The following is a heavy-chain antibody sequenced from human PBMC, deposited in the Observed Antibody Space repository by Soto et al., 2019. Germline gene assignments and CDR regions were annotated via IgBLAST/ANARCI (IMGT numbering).Heavy chain of an antibody. J-gene: IGHJ3*02. CDR1: GYTFTGYY. Sequence: QVQLVQSGAEVKKPGASVKVSCKASGYTFTGYYMHWVRQAPGQGLEWMGWINPNSGGTNYAQKLQGWVTMTRDTSISTAYMELSRLRSDYTAVYYCARDGSSNCSGGSCYSLDAFDIWGPGTMVTVSS. V-gene: IGHV1-2*04. CDR2: INPNSGGT. D-gene: IGHD2-15*01. CDR3: ARDGSSNCSGGSCYSLDAFDI.